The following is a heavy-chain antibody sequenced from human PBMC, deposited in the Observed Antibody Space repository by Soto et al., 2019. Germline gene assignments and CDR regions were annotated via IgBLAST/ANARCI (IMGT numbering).Heavy chain of an antibody. V-gene: IGHV3-21*01. Sequence: GGSLRLSSAPSGFTFSSYSMNWVRQAPGKGLEWVSSISSSSSYIYYADSVKGRFTISRDNAKNSLYLQMNSLRAEDTAVYYCARDVTYYYGSGSPEPFDYWGQGTLVTVSS. D-gene: IGHD3-10*01. J-gene: IGHJ4*02. CDR1: GFTFSSYS. CDR3: ARDVTYYYGSGSPEPFDY. CDR2: ISSSSSYI.